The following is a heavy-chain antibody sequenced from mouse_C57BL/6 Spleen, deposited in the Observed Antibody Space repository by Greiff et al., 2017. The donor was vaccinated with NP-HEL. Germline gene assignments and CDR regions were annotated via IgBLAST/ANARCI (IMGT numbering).Heavy chain of an antibody. CDR1: GYTFTSYG. Sequence: QVQLQQSGAELARPGASVKLSCKASGYTFTSYGISWVKQRTGQGLEWIGEIYPRSGNTYYNEKFKGKATLTADKSSSTAYMELRSLTSEDSAVYFCARRENSSGPLPYWGQGTLVTVSA. CDR3: ARRENSSGPLPY. J-gene: IGHJ3*01. CDR2: IYPRSGNT. V-gene: IGHV1-81*01. D-gene: IGHD3-2*02.